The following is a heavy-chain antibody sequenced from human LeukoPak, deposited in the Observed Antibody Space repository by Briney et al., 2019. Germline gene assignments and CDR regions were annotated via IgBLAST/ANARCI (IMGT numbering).Heavy chain of an antibody. Sequence: PSETLSLTCTVSGGSISSSSYYWGWIRQPPGKGLEWIGYIYYSGSTYYNPSLKSRVTISVDTSKNQFSLKLSSVTAADTAVYYCARDHITMVRGASGGYFDYWGQGTLVTVSS. CDR3: ARDHITMVRGASGGYFDY. CDR2: IYYSGST. V-gene: IGHV4-31*03. J-gene: IGHJ4*02. D-gene: IGHD3-10*01. CDR1: GGSISSSSYY.